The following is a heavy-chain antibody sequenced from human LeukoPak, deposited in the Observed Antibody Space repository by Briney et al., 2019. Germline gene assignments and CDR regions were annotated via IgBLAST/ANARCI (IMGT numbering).Heavy chain of an antibody. CDR2: ISSSSSYT. CDR1: GFTFSDYY. J-gene: IGHJ6*04. CDR3: ARSSAYCSSTSCPTYYYGMDV. Sequence: GGSLRLSCAASGFTFSDYYMSSIRQAPGKGLEWVSYISSSSSYTNYAHSVKGRFTISRDNAKNSLYLQMNSMRAEDTAVYYCARSSAYCSSTSCPTYYYGMDVWGKGTTVTVSS. D-gene: IGHD2-2*01. V-gene: IGHV3-11*06.